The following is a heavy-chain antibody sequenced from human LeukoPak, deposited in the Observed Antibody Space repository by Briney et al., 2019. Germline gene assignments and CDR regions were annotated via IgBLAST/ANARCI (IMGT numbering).Heavy chain of an antibody. V-gene: IGHV1-24*01. CDR2: FDPEDGET. CDR3: ATRGRYCTNGVCYPSISGFDP. D-gene: IGHD2-8*01. J-gene: IGHJ5*02. CDR1: GYTLTELS. Sequence: ASVKVSCKVSGYTLTELSMHRVRQAPGKGLEWMGGFDPEDGETIYAQKFQGRVTMTEDTSTDTAYMELSSLRSEDTAVYYCATRGRYCTNGVCYPSISGFDPWGQGTLVTVSS.